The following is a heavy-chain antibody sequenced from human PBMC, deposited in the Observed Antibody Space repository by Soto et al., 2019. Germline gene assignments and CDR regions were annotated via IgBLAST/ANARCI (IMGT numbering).Heavy chain of an antibody. Sequence: GGSLRLSCAASGFTFSSYSMNWVRQAPGKGLEWVSSISSGSSYIYYADSVKGRFTISRDNAKNSLYLQMNSLRAEDTAVYYCARVEAVAGTRIDYWGQGTLVTVSS. V-gene: IGHV3-21*01. CDR1: GFTFSSYS. CDR3: ARVEAVAGTRIDY. D-gene: IGHD6-19*01. CDR2: ISSGSSYI. J-gene: IGHJ4*02.